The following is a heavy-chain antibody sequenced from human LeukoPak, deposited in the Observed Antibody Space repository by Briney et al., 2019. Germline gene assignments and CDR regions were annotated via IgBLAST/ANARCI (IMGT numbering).Heavy chain of an antibody. CDR3: ARSPPKYCSSTSCYSGYMDV. V-gene: IGHV1-8*03. J-gene: IGHJ6*03. CDR2: MNPNSGNT. D-gene: IGHD2-2*01. Sequence: ASVKVSCKASGYTFTSYDINWVRQATGQGLEWMGWMNPNSGNTGYAQKFQGRVTITRNTSISTAYMELSSLRSEDTAVYYCARSPPKYCSSTSCYSGYMDVWGKGTTVTVSS. CDR1: GYTFTSYD.